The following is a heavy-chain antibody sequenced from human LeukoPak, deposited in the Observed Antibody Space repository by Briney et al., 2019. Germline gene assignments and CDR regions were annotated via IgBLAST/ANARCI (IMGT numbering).Heavy chain of an antibody. CDR3: VRDRTMVIDY. J-gene: IGHJ4*02. D-gene: IGHD3-10*01. CDR1: GFTFSSYE. Sequence: GGSLRLSCAASGFTFSSYEMNWVRQAPGKGLEWVSYISSSGNTMYYADSVKGRFTISRDNAKNSLYLQMNSLRAEDTTVYYCVRDRTMVIDYWGQGTLVTVSS. V-gene: IGHV3-48*03. CDR2: ISSSGNTM.